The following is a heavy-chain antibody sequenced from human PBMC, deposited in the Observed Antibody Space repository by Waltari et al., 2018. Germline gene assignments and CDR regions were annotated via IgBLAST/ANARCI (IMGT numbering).Heavy chain of an antibody. J-gene: IGHJ4*02. D-gene: IGHD3-16*01. V-gene: IGHV3-43D*03. CDR2: ISWNSGSS. Sequence: EMRLVESGVAVTQPGRSLRLSCLASGFRFDDYAMHWVRQVPGKGLEWVSLISWNSGSSFYSDSLKSRVTISRDNSRNSLHLHINNLRSEDTALYFCARDMAGGGGTSGWIDFWGQGTLVTVSS. CDR1: GFRFDDYA. CDR3: ARDMAGGGGTSGWIDF.